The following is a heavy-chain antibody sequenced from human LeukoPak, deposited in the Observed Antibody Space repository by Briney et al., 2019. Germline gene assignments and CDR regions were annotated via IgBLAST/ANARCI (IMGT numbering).Heavy chain of an antibody. J-gene: IGHJ6*02. CDR1: GGSFSGYY. CDR2: ISQSGST. CDR3: ARATDDEFYFYYGMDV. D-gene: IGHD3-16*01. Sequence: SETLSLTCAVYGGSFSGYYWNWIRQPPGRGLEWIGEISQSGSTNYNPSLKSRITMSVDTSKNQFSLQLRSMTAADTAVYFCARATDDEFYFYYGMDVWGRGTLVTVSS. V-gene: IGHV4-34*01.